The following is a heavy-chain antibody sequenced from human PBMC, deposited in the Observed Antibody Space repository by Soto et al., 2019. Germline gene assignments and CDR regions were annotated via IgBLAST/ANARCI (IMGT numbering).Heavy chain of an antibody. J-gene: IGHJ6*02. CDR3: ASGERSWMVRGGSYYYYDMDV. CDR1: GGTFSSYA. Sequence: SVKVSCKASGGTFSSYAISWVRQAPGQGLEWMGGIIPIFGTANYAQKFQGRVTITADESTSTAYMELSSLRSEDTAVYYCASGERSWMVRGGSYYYYDMDVWGQGTTVTVS. V-gene: IGHV1-69*13. CDR2: IIPIFGTA. D-gene: IGHD3-10*01.